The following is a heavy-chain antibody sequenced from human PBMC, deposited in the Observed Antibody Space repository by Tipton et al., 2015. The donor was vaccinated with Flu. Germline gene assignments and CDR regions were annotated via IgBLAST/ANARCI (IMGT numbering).Heavy chain of an antibody. J-gene: IGHJ4*02. CDR3: ATLAITALYDFDY. Sequence: TLSLTCTDSGASLSGGGYYWSWIRQYPGKGLEWIGHILGNGNTFYKPSLKSRFTLSLDTSKTQFSLNVTSVTAADTAVYYCATLAITALYDFDYWGQGTLVTVSS. V-gene: IGHV4-31*03. CDR1: GASLSGGGYY. D-gene: IGHD1-20*01. CDR2: ILGNGNT.